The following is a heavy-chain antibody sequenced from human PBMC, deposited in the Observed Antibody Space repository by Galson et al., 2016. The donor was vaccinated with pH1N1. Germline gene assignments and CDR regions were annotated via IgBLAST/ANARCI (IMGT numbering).Heavy chain of an antibody. D-gene: IGHD5-18*01. J-gene: IGHJ4*02. V-gene: IGHV3-9*01. CDR1: GFTFDDYA. Sequence: SLRLSCAASGFTFDDYAMHWVRQAPGKGLEWVSGISWNSGSIGYADSVKGRFTISRDNAKNSLYLRMNSLRAEDTALYYCAKVTGYLYGYVDYWGQGTLVTVSS. CDR3: AKVTGYLYGYVDY. CDR2: ISWNSGSI.